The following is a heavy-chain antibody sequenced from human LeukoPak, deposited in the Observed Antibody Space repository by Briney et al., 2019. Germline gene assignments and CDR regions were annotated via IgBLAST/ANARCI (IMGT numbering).Heavy chain of an antibody. J-gene: IGHJ6*02. CDR2: INPRGGST. CDR1: GDSFTSSY. V-gene: IGHV1-46*01. Sequence: GASVKVSCKAFGDSFTSSYFPWVRQAPGQGLEWMGVINPRGGSTNYAQKFQGRVTMTRDTSTNTIYMELSSLSSEDTAVYYCARVGSPRFEGVGLIRNTMDVWGQGTTVTVSS. CDR3: ARVGSPRFEGVGLIRNTMDV. D-gene: IGHD3-16*01.